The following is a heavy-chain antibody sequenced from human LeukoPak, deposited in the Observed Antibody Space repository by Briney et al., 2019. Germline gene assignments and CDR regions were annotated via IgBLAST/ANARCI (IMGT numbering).Heavy chain of an antibody. D-gene: IGHD4-11*01. V-gene: IGHV3-9*01. J-gene: IGHJ4*02. CDR1: GFTFDDYA. CDR2: INWNSGSI. CDR3: TGHHQAYSRTY. Sequence: GGSLRLSCAVSGFTFDDYAMHWVRQAPGKGLEWVSGINWNSGSIGYADSVKGRFTISRDNAKDTLYLQMNSLRTEDTAVYYCTGHHQAYSRTYWGQGTLVTVSS.